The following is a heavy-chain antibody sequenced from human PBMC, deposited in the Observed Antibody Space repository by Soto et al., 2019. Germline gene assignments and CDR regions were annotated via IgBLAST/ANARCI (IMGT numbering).Heavy chain of an antibody. J-gene: IGHJ5*02. CDR2: IYYSGST. Sequence: SSETLSLTCTVSGGSISSYYWSWIRQPPGKGLEWIGYIYYSGSTNYNPSLKSRVTISVDTSKNQFSLKLSSVTAADTAVYYCERALEYNWFDPWGQGTLVTVSS. V-gene: IGHV4-59*01. CDR1: GGSISSYY. CDR3: ERALEYNWFDP.